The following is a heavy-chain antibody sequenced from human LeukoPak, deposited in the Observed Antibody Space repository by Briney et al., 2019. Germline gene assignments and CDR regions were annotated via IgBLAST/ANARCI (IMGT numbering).Heavy chain of an antibody. J-gene: IGHJ4*02. Sequence: SETLSLTCTVSGYSISSGYYWGWIRQPPGKGLEWIGSIYHSGSTYYNPSLKSRVTISVDTSKNQFSLKLSSVTAADTAVYYCARHRYSSSWYKGPIDYWGQGTLVTVSS. CDR1: GYSISSGYY. D-gene: IGHD6-13*01. CDR2: IYHSGST. CDR3: ARHRYSSSWYKGPIDY. V-gene: IGHV4-38-2*02.